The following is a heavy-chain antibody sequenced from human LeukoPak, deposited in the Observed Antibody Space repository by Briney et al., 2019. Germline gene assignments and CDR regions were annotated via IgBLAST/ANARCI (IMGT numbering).Heavy chain of an antibody. V-gene: IGHV4-30-4*08. CDR3: ARVGLDCSSTSCYLNWFDP. CDR1: GGSISSGDYY. J-gene: IGHJ5*02. Sequence: SSETLSLTCTVSGGSISSGDYYWSWIRQPPGKGLEWIGYIYYSGSIYYNPSLKSRVTISVDTSKNQFSLKLSSVTAADTAVYYCARVGLDCSSTSCYLNWFDPWGQGTLVTVSS. CDR2: IYYSGSI. D-gene: IGHD2-2*01.